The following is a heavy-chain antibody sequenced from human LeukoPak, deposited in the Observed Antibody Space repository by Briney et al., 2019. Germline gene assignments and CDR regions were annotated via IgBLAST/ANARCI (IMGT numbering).Heavy chain of an antibody. D-gene: IGHD6-13*01. CDR2: IKDKTEGGTT. V-gene: IGHV3-15*01. CDR1: GLTFSHAR. CDR3: TTQGPGIAAAG. J-gene: IGHJ4*02. Sequence: GGSLRLSCAASGLTFSHARMSWVRQAAGKGLEWIGRIKDKTEGGTTDYAAPVRGRFIISRDDSKDTLFLQMESLKTEDTAVYYCTTQGPGIAAAGWGQGTLVTVSS.